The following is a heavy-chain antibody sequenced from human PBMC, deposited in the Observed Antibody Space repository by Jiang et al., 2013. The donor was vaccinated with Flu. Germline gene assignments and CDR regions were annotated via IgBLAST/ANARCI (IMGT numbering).Heavy chain of an antibody. V-gene: IGHV4-59*01. Sequence: GLVKPSETLSLTCTVSGGSISSYYWSWIRQPPREGTGVDWVYLLQWEHQLQPLPQESRSPYHLDTSKNQLSLKLRSVTAADTAVYYCARVNNQRGEWELPSGHKYYGMDVWGQGTTVTVSS. CDR3: ARVNNQRGEWELPSGHKYYGMDV. J-gene: IGHJ6*02. CDR2: LLQWEH. CDR1: GGSISSYY. D-gene: IGHD1-26*01.